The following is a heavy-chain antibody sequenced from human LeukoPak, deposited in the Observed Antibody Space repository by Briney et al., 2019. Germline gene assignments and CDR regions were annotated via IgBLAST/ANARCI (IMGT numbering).Heavy chain of an antibody. CDR2: IVVGSGNT. CDR1: GFTFTSSA. V-gene: IGHV1-58*02. CDR3: AADPDTAMEAGGTL. J-gene: IGHJ4*02. D-gene: IGHD5-18*01. Sequence: SVKVSCKASGFTFTSSAMQWVRQARGQRLEWIGWIVVGSGNTNYAQKFQERVTITRDMSTSTAYMELSSLRSEDTAVYYCAADPDTAMEAGGTLWGQGTLVTVSS.